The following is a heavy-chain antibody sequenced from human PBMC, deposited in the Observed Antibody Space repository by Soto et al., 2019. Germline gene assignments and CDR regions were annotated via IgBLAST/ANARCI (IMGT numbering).Heavy chain of an antibody. CDR1: GFTFSTYA. Sequence: GSLRLSCAASGFTFSTYAMSWVRQAPGKGLEWVSSITGSGSGSGINTYYADSVKGRFTISRDNSKNTLSLQMHSLRVDDTAVYDCAKSRAVADAFEFWGQGTMVTVS. V-gene: IGHV3-23*01. CDR3: AKSRAVADAFEF. D-gene: IGHD6-19*01. J-gene: IGHJ3*01. CDR2: ITGSGSGSGINT.